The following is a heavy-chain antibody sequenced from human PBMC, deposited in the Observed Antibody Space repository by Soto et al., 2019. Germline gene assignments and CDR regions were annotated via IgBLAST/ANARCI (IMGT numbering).Heavy chain of an antibody. V-gene: IGHV4-31*03. CDR3: ARAASAGIDY. J-gene: IGHJ4*02. D-gene: IGHD6-13*01. Sequence: QVQLQESGPGLVKPSQTLSLTCTVSGGSISSGGYYWSWIRQHPGKGLEWIGYIYFSGSTYYNPSLKSRVTMSVDTSKNQFSLQLNSVTAADTAVYYCARAASAGIDYWGQGTLVTVSS. CDR2: IYFSGST. CDR1: GGSISSGGYY.